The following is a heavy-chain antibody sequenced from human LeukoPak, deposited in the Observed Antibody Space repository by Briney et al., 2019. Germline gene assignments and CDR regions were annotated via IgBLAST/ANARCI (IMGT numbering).Heavy chain of an antibody. CDR2: IHHSGST. CDR1: GYSLSSGYY. Sequence: SETLSLTCAVSGYSLSSGYYWGWIRQSPGRGLEWIGTIHHSGSTYYNPSLKSRVTISVDTSKNQFALKLSSVTAADTAVYYCARVWAQDPKRAFDIWGQGTMVTVSS. J-gene: IGHJ3*02. V-gene: IGHV4-38-2*01. D-gene: IGHD3-16*01. CDR3: ARVWAQDPKRAFDI.